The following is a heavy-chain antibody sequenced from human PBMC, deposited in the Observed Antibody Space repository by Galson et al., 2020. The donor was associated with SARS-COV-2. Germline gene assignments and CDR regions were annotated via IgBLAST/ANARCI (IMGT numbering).Heavy chain of an antibody. J-gene: IGHJ5*02. CDR1: GFTFSRYA. Sequence: GGSLRLSCAASGFTFSRYAMHWVRQAPGKGLEWVAVISYDGSNKYYADSVKGRFTISRDNSKNTLYLQMNSLGAEDTAVYYCAREEVGAINWFGRWGQGTLVTVSS. CDR2: ISYDGSNK. CDR3: AREEVGAINWFGR. V-gene: IGHV3-30*04. D-gene: IGHD1-26*01.